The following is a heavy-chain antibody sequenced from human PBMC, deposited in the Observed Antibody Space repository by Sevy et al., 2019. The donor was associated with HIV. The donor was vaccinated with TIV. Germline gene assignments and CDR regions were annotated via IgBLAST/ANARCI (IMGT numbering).Heavy chain of an antibody. D-gene: IGHD2-2*01. CDR1: GFTFSSYG. V-gene: IGHV3-30*18. CDR3: AKDRRQYCSSISCYGRWFDP. J-gene: IGHJ5*02. CDR2: ISYHGSNK. Sequence: GGSLRLSCAASGFTFSSYGMHWVRQAPGKGLEWVAVISYHGSNKYYADSVKGRFTISRDNSKNTLYLKMNSLRTEDTAVYYCAKDRRQYCSSISCYGRWFDPWGQGTLVTVSS.